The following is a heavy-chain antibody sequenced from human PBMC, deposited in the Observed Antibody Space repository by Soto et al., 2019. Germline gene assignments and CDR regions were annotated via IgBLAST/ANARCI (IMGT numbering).Heavy chain of an antibody. V-gene: IGHV1-24*01. CDR3: ARGKVEGIAARPVDY. D-gene: IGHD6-6*01. CDR1: GHTLTEFS. Sequence: ASVKVSCKISGHTLTEFSIHWVRQAPGKGLEWMGGFDPEGGEAIYAQKWHGRVTVTEDTVTDTAYMELSSLRSEDTAVYYCARGKVEGIAARPVDYWGQGTLVTVSS. J-gene: IGHJ4*02. CDR2: FDPEGGEA.